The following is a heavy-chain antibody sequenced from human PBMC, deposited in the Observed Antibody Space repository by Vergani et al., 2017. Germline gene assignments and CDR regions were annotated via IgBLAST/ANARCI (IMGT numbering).Heavy chain of an antibody. CDR3: ARRPTRELGDFDI. V-gene: IGHV4-38-2*01. CDR2: IYPSGNT. J-gene: IGHJ3*02. Sequence: QVQLQESVPGLVKPSETLSLTCAVSGYSINSDFYWGWIRQPPGKGLEWIATIYPSGNTYYNPSLNSRLTMSVDTSKNQFSLKLNSMTAADTAVYYCARRPTRELGDFDIWGQGTLVTVSS. D-gene: IGHD1-26*01. CDR1: GYSINSDFY.